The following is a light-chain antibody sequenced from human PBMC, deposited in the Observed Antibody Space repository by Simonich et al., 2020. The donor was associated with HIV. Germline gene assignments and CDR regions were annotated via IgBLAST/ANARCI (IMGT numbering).Light chain of an antibody. Sequence: QSALTQPASVSGSPGQSITISCPGTSSDVGVFKYVSWYQQHPGKAPKLIIYDVIKRPSGVSNRFSGSKSGNTASLTISGLQAEDEADYFCCSYAGVNTVIFGGGTKLTVL. J-gene: IGLJ2*01. CDR1: SSDVGVFKY. V-gene: IGLV2-23*02. CDR3: CSYAGVNTVI. CDR2: DVI.